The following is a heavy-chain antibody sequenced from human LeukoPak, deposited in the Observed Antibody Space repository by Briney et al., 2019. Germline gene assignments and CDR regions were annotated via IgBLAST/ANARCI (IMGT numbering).Heavy chain of an antibody. Sequence: GGSLRLSCAASGFTFRSYDMNWVRQAPGKGLECISYIGSRGSATYYADSVKGRFTISRDNAKNSLYLQMNSLRAEDTAVYYCARGRDDILTGSNFDYWGQGTLVTVSS. CDR3: ARGRDDILTGSNFDY. V-gene: IGHV3-48*03. CDR2: IGSRGSAT. J-gene: IGHJ4*02. D-gene: IGHD3-9*01. CDR1: GFTFRSYD.